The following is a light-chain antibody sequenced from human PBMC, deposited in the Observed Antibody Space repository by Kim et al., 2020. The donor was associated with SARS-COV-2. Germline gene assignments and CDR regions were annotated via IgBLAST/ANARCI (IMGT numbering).Light chain of an antibody. J-gene: IGKJ5*01. CDR2: SAS. Sequence: EIVLTQSPATLSVSPGERATLSCRASQSVTTNLAWYQQKPGQPPRVLIYSASTRATDIPARFSGSGSGTEFTLTINILQSEDFAVYYCQQYDNWSLTFGQGTRLEIK. CDR3: QQYDNWSLT. V-gene: IGKV3-15*01. CDR1: QSVTTN.